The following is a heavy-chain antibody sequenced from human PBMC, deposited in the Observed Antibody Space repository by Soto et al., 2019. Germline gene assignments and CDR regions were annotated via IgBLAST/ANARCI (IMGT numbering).Heavy chain of an antibody. CDR2: IYSSGST. V-gene: IGHV4-59*08. Sequence: QVQLQESVPGLVRPSETLSLTCTVSGGSISNSYWSWIRQSPGKGLEWIGYIYSSGSTNYNPSLKSRVTISVDTSKNQFSLKLSSLIAADTAVYYCARHSPPFFYGSGPWDVWGQGTTVTVSS. D-gene: IGHD3-10*01. CDR3: ARHSPPFFYGSGPWDV. J-gene: IGHJ6*02. CDR1: GGSISNSY.